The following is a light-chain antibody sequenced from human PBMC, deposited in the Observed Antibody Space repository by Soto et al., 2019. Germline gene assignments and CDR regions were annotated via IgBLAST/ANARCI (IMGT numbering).Light chain of an antibody. Sequence: EIVLTQSPATLSLSPGQRATLSCRASQSIGNYLAWYQQKPGQAPRLLLYDASTRATGIPARFSGSGSGTDFTLTISRLEPEDFAVYHRQQRRNWITFGGGTKVEIK. CDR2: DAS. V-gene: IGKV3-11*01. CDR1: QSIGNY. J-gene: IGKJ4*01. CDR3: QQRRNWIT.